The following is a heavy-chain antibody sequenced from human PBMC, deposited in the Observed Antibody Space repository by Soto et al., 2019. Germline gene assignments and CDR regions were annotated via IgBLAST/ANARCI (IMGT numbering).Heavy chain of an antibody. J-gene: IGHJ4*02. Sequence: ASVKVSCKASGYTFTSYYMHWVRQAPGQGLEWMGIINPSGGSTSYAQKFQGRVTMTRDTSTNTVYMELSSLRSEDTAVYYCASSRVAGYFDYWGQGTLVTVSS. D-gene: IGHD6-19*01. CDR3: ASSRVAGYFDY. CDR1: GYTFTSYY. CDR2: INPSGGST. V-gene: IGHV1-46*01.